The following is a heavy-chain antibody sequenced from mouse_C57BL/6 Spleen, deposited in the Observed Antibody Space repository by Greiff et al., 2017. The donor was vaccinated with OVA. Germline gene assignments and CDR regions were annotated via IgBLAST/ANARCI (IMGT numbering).Heavy chain of an antibody. Sequence: VQLHQSGPELVKPGASVKISCKASGYSFTGYYMNWVKQSPEKSLEWIGEINPSTGGTTYNQKFKAKATLTVDKSSSTAYMQLKSLTSEDSAVYYCARSSTVDYWGQGTTLTVSS. V-gene: IGHV1-42*01. D-gene: IGHD1-1*01. CDR1: GYSFTGYY. J-gene: IGHJ2*01. CDR2: INPSTGGT. CDR3: ARSSTVDY.